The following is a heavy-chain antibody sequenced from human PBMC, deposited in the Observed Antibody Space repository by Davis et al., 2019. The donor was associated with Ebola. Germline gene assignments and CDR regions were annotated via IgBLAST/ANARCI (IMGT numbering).Heavy chain of an antibody. Sequence: GESLKISCAASGFTFTGDWMHWVRQAPGKGLVWVSRINSDGSTTNYADSVKGRFTISRDNSKNTLYLQMNSLRAEDTAVYYCAKSMAVWGQGTTVTVSS. CDR2: INSDGSTT. CDR3: AKSMAV. CDR1: GFTFTGDW. J-gene: IGHJ6*02. V-gene: IGHV3-74*01.